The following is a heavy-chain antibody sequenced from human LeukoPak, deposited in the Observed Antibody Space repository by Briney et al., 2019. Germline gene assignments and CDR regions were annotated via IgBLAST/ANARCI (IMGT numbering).Heavy chain of an antibody. J-gene: IGHJ5*02. D-gene: IGHD2-15*01. CDR1: GYTFTSYG. CDR3: ARDTYCSGGSCYFGWFDP. CDR2: ISAYNGNT. Sequence: ASVKVSCKASGYTFTSYGISWVRQAPGQGLEWMGWISAYNGNTNYAQKLQGRVTMTTDTSTSTAYMELRSLRSDDTAVYYCARDTYCSGGSCYFGWFDPWGQGTLVTVSS. V-gene: IGHV1-18*01.